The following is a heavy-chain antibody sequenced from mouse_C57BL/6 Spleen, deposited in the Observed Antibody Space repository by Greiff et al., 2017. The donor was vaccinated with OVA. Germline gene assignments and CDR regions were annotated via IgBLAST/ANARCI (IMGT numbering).Heavy chain of an antibody. Sequence: VQLQQPGAELVKPGASVKVSCKASGYTFTSYWMHWVKQRPGQGLEWIGRIHPSDSDTNYNQKFKGKATLTVDKPSSTAAMQLSSLTSEDSAVDYCAIGLYYGSSYGYFDVWGTGTSVTVSS. D-gene: IGHD1-1*01. J-gene: IGHJ1*03. CDR2: IHPSDSDT. CDR1: GYTFTSYW. CDR3: AIGLYYGSSYGYFDV. V-gene: IGHV1-74*01.